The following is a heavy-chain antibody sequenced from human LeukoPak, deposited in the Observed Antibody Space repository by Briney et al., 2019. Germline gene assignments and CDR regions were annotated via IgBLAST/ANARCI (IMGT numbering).Heavy chain of an antibody. D-gene: IGHD3-22*01. Sequence: PGGSLRLSCAASGFTFSSYAMSWVRQAPGKGLEWVSAISGSGGSTYYADSVEGRFTISRDNSKNTLYLQMNSLRAEDTAVYYCAKGSHDSSGYSRFDPWGQGTLVTVSS. V-gene: IGHV3-23*01. CDR3: AKGSHDSSGYSRFDP. CDR2: ISGSGGST. J-gene: IGHJ5*02. CDR1: GFTFSSYA.